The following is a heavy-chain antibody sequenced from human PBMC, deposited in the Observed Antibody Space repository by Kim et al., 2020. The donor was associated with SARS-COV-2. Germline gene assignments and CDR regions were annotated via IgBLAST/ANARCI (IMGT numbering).Heavy chain of an antibody. D-gene: IGHD2-2*01. Sequence: SETLSLTCAVSGGSISSSNWWSWVRQPPGKGLEWIGEIYHSGSTNYNPSLKSRVTISVDKSKNQFSLKLSSVTAADTAVYYCARDVPDIVVVPAARRYMDVWGKGTTVTVSS. V-gene: IGHV4-4*02. CDR3: ARDVPDIVVVPAARRYMDV. CDR2: IYHSGST. CDR1: GGSISSSNW. J-gene: IGHJ6*03.